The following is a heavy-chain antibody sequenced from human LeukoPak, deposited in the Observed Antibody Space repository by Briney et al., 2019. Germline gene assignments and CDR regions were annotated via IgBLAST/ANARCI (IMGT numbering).Heavy chain of an antibody. CDR1: GYTFTSYG. CDR3: AREGSLWFGEPSPYDY. D-gene: IGHD3-10*01. V-gene: IGHV1-18*01. CDR2: ISAYNGNT. J-gene: IGHJ4*02. Sequence: GASVKVSCKASGYTFTSYGISWVRQAPGQGLEWMGWISAYNGNTNYAQKLQGRVTMTTDTSTSTAYMELRSLRSDDTAVYYCAREGSLWFGEPSPYDYWGQGTLVTVSS.